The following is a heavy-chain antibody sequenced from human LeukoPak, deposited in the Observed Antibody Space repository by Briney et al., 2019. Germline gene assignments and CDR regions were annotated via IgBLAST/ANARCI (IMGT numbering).Heavy chain of an antibody. V-gene: IGHV4-39*01. CDR1: GGSISSSSYY. CDR2: IYYSGST. J-gene: IGHJ6*02. Sequence: PSETLSLTCTVSGGSISSSSYYWGWIRQPPGKGPEWIGSIYYSGSTYYNPSLKSRVTISVDTSKNQFSLELSSVTAADTAVYYCARGIDSIGLVTYYYGMDVWGQGTTVTVSS. CDR3: ARGIDSIGLVTYYYGMDV. D-gene: IGHD4-23*01.